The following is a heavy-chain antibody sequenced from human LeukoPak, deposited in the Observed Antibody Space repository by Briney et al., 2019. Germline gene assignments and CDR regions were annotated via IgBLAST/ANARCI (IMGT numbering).Heavy chain of an antibody. CDR3: ARVEEAAAFNP. V-gene: IGHV3-21*04. D-gene: IGHD6-13*01. Sequence: GGSLRLSCAASGFTFSSYSMNWVRQAPGKGLEWVSSISSSSAYTYYADSVKGRFTISRDNAKNSLYLQMNSLRAEDTAVYYCARVEEAAAFNPWGQGTLVTVSS. CDR1: GFTFSSYS. CDR2: ISSSSAYT. J-gene: IGHJ5*02.